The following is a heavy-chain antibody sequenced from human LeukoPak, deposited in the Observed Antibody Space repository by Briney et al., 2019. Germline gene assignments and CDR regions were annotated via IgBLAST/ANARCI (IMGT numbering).Heavy chain of an antibody. CDR3: ARGVTIPAY. CDR2: IYYSGST. CDR1: GGSISSSSYY. Sequence: SETLSLTCTVSGGSISSSSYYWGWIRQPPGKGLEWIGSIYYSGSTYYNPSLKSRVTISVDTSKNQFSLKLSSVTAADTAVYYCARGVTIPAYWGQGTLVTVSS. D-gene: IGHD3-9*01. J-gene: IGHJ4*02. V-gene: IGHV4-39*01.